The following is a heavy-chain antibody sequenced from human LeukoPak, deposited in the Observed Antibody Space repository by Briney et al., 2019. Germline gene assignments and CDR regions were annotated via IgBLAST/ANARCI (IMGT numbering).Heavy chain of an antibody. CDR3: ARGGNYFLPDY. CDR2: INPSGGSI. D-gene: IGHD1-26*01. CDR1: GYTFTSYY. Sequence: ASVKVSCKXSGYTFTSYYMHWVPQAPGQGLEWMGLINPSGGSISYAQKFQGRVTMTRDTSTSTVYMELSSLRSEDTAVYYCARGGNYFLPDYWGQGTLVTVSS. J-gene: IGHJ4*02. V-gene: IGHV1-46*01.